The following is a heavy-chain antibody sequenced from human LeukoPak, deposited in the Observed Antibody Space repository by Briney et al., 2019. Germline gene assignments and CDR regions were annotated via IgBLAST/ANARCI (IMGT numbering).Heavy chain of an antibody. Sequence: TLSLTCTVSGGSISSGSYYWSWIRQPAGKGLEWIGRIYTSGSTNYNPSLKSRVTISVDTSKNQFSLKLSSVTAADTAVYYCARGSYDWYWFDPWGQGTLVTVSS. CDR2: IYTSGST. CDR3: ARGSYDWYWFDP. CDR1: GGSISSGSYY. J-gene: IGHJ5*02. D-gene: IGHD3-3*01. V-gene: IGHV4-61*02.